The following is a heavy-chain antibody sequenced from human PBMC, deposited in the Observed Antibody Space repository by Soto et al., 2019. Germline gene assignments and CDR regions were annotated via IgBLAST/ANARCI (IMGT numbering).Heavy chain of an antibody. CDR2: IWYDGSNK. V-gene: IGHV3-33*01. CDR3: ARDWASRDTIFGVVIPSYYYYGMDV. CDR1: GFTFSSYG. J-gene: IGHJ6*02. D-gene: IGHD3-3*01. Sequence: GGSLRLSCAASGFTFSSYGMHWVRQAPGKGLEWVAVIWYDGSNKYYADSVKGRFTISRDNSKNTLYLQMNSLRAEDTAMYYCARDWASRDTIFGVVIPSYYYYGMDVWGQGTTVTVS.